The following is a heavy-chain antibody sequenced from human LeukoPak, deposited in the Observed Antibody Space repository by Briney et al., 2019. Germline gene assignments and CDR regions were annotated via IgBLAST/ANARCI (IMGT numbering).Heavy chain of an antibody. V-gene: IGHV1-46*01. CDR1: GYTFTSYY. CDR3: ARDLGEFPFDY. CDR2: INPSGGST. D-gene: IGHD3-16*01. Sequence: ASVKVSCKASGYTFTSYYMHWVRQAPGQGLEWMGIINPSGGSTSYAQEFQGRVTMTRDTSTSTVYMELSSLRSGDTAVYYCARDLGEFPFDYWGQGTLVTVSS. J-gene: IGHJ4*02.